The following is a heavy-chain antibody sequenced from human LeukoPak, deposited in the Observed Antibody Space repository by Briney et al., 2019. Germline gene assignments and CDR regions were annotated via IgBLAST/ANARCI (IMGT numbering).Heavy chain of an antibody. Sequence: SVKVSCKASGGTFSSYTISWVRQAPGQGLEWMGRIIPIFGTANYAQKFQGRVTITTDESTSTAYVELSSLRSEDTAVYYCARIAGDDYGDYYDYWGQGTLVTVSS. CDR1: GGTFSSYT. V-gene: IGHV1-69*05. CDR3: ARIAGDDYGDYYDY. J-gene: IGHJ4*02. CDR2: IIPIFGTA. D-gene: IGHD4-17*01.